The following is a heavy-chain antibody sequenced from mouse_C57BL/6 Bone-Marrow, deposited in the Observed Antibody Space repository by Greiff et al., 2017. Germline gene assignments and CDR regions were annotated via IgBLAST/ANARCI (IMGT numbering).Heavy chain of an antibody. CDR2: IYPEDGDT. Sequence: DVKLQESGPELVKPGASVKNSCKASGYAFSSSWMNWVKQRPEQGLEWIGRIYPEDGDTEYAPKFQGKATMTADTSSNTAYLQLSSLTSEDTAVYYCTTSAQATGDYFDYWGQGTTLTVSS. D-gene: IGHD3-2*02. J-gene: IGHJ2*01. V-gene: IGHV14-1*01. CDR3: TTSAQATGDYFDY. CDR1: GYAFSSSW.